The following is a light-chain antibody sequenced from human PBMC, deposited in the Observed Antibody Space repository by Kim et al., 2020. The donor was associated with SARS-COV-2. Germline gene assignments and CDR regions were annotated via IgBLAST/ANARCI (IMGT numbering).Light chain of an antibody. J-gene: IGLJ2*01. V-gene: IGLV6-57*01. CDR3: QSYDSSNHGV. CDR1: SGSIARNN. Sequence: KQVTISCTRSSGSIARNNVQWYQQRPGSSPTTVIYEDNQRPSGVPDRFSGSIDSSANSASLTIAGLKTEDEADYYCQSYDSSNHGVFGGGTQLTVL. CDR2: EDN.